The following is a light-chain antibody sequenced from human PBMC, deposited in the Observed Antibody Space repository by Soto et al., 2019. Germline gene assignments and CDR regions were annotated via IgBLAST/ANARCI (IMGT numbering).Light chain of an antibody. J-gene: IGKJ1*01. CDR1: QSISSW. CDR3: QPYNSYSLT. Sequence: DIQMTQSPSTLSASVGDRVTITCRASQSISSWLAWYQQKPGKAPKLLIYDASSLESGFPSRFSGSGSGTEFTLTISSLQPDDFATYYCQPYNSYSLTFGQGTKVEIK. V-gene: IGKV1-5*01. CDR2: DAS.